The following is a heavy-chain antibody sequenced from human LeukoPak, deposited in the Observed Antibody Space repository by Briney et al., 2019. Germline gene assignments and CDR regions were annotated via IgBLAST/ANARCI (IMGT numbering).Heavy chain of an antibody. J-gene: IGHJ4*02. CDR2: IYTSGST. Sequence: PSETLSLTCTVSGGSISSGSYYWSWIRQPAGKGLEWIGRIYTSGSTNYNPSLKSRVTISMDTSKNQFSLRLSSVTAADTAVYYCARELDYYDSSGYSTFDYWGQGTLVTVSS. CDR1: GGSISSGSYY. CDR3: ARELDYYDSSGYSTFDY. V-gene: IGHV4-61*02. D-gene: IGHD3-22*01.